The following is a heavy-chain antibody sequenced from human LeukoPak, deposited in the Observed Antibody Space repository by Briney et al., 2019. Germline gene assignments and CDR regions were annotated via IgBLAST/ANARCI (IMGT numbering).Heavy chain of an antibody. J-gene: IGHJ4*02. Sequence: VSVKVSCKASGYSFSNYGITWVPQAPGQGLEWMGWISVDNGKTNYAQKVQGRVTMTTDTSTSTAYMELRNLISDDTAVYYCARDGGSLWFGELKLDYWGQGTLVTVSS. CDR1: GYSFSNYG. V-gene: IGHV1-18*01. CDR3: ARDGGSLWFGELKLDY. D-gene: IGHD3-10*01. CDR2: ISVDNGKT.